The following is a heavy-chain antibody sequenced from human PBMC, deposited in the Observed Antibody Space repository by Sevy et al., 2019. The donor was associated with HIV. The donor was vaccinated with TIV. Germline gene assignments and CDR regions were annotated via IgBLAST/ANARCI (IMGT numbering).Heavy chain of an antibody. CDR2: ISGSGGAS. V-gene: IGHV3-23*01. Sequence: GGSLRLSCAASGFNFSGYAMNWVRQAPGGGLEWVSVISGSGGASYNADSVQGRFTISRDKSKSTLYLQMNNLRAEDTSIYYWTKKGRGGCWSLLSALDVWGQGTTVTVSS. CDR1: GFNFSGYA. D-gene: IGHD6-13*01. J-gene: IGHJ3*01. CDR3: TKKGRGGCWSLLSALDV.